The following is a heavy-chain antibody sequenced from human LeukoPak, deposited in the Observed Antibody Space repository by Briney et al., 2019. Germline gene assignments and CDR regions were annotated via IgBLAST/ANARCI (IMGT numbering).Heavy chain of an antibody. Sequence: GGSLRLSCAASGFSFGSYAMSWVRPVPGKGLEWVSGVSGGGGITAYADSVKGRFTISRDISKNTLYLQMNSLRGDDTAVYYCAKDFWSGSTDYWGQGALVIVSS. CDR2: VSGGGGIT. J-gene: IGHJ4*02. CDR1: GFSFGSYA. V-gene: IGHV3-23*01. D-gene: IGHD3-3*01. CDR3: AKDFWSGSTDY.